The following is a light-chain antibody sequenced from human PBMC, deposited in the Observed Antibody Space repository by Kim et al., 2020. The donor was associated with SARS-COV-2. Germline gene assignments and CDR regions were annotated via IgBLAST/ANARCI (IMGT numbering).Light chain of an antibody. CDR1: SSHIGGGYD. V-gene: IGLV1-40*01. J-gene: IGLJ2*01. CDR3: QSYDSSLSVV. CDR2: GNS. Sequence: VTDSYTGGSSHIGGGYDVPWYQQLPGTTHKLLSYGNSNRPSGVPDRFSGSKSGTSASLAITGLQAEDEADYYCQSYDSSLSVVFGGGTQLTVL.